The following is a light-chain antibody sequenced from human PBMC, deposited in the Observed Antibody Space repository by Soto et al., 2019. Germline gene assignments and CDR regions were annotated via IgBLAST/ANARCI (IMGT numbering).Light chain of an antibody. CDR2: GNS. Sequence: QSVLTQPPSVSGAPGQRVTISCTGSSSNIGAGYDVHWYQQLPGTAPKLLIYGNSNRPSGVPDRFSGSKSGTSASLAITGLKAEREADYYCQPYHSSLSGSGVFGGGTKVTAL. CDR1: SSNIGAGYD. V-gene: IGLV1-40*01. J-gene: IGLJ3*02. CDR3: QPYHSSLSGSGV.